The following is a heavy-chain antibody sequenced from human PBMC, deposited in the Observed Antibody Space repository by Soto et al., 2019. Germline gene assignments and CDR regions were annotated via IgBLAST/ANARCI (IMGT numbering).Heavy chain of an antibody. V-gene: IGHV1-18*01. CDR2: ISAYNGNT. CDR1: GYTFTSYG. Sequence: QVQLVQSGAEVKKPGASVKVSCKASGYTFTSYGISWVRQAPGQGLEWMGWISAYNGNTNYAQKLQGRVTMTTDTSTSTAYMELRSLRSDDTAVYYCARDLVGSSDWSTNDYFDYWGQGTLVTVSS. J-gene: IGHJ4*02. CDR3: ARDLVGSSDWSTNDYFDY. D-gene: IGHD6-19*01.